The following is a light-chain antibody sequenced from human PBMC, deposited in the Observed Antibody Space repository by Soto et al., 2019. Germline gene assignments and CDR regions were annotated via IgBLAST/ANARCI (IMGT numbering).Light chain of an antibody. CDR3: QTWDTGSWV. J-gene: IGLJ3*02. Sequence: QPVLTQSPSASASLGASVKLTCTLSSGHSSYAIAWHQQQPEKGPRYLMKLNSDGSHRKGDGIPDRFSGSSSGAERYLTISSLQSEDEADYYCQTWDTGSWVFGGGTKLTVL. CDR1: SGHSSYA. CDR2: LNSDGSH. V-gene: IGLV4-69*01.